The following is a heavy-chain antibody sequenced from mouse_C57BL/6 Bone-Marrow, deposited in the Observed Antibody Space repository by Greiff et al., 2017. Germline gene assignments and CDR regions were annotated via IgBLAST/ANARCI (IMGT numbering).Heavy chain of an antibody. D-gene: IGHD2-3*01. V-gene: IGHV14-4*01. J-gene: IGHJ3*01. CDR1: GFNIKDDY. CDR3: TTWFYDGFFAY. CDR2: IDPENGDT. Sequence: EVQLQQSGAELVRPGASVKLSCTASGFNIKDDYMHWVKQRPEQGLEWIGWIDPENGDTEYASKFQGKATITADTSSNTAYLQLSSLTSEDTAVYYCTTWFYDGFFAYWGQGTLVTVSA.